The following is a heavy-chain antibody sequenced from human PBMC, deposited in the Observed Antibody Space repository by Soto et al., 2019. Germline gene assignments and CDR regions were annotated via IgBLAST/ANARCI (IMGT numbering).Heavy chain of an antibody. CDR2: IYYSGST. Sequence: PSETLSLTCTVSGGSISSSSYYWGWIRQPPGKGLEWIGSIYYSGSTYYNPSLKSRVTISVDTSKNQFSLKLSSVTAADTAVYYCERSPYYYDSSGYYFFDYWGQGTLVTVSS. D-gene: IGHD3-22*01. CDR3: ERSPYYYDSSGYYFFDY. V-gene: IGHV4-39*01. J-gene: IGHJ4*02. CDR1: GGSISSSSYY.